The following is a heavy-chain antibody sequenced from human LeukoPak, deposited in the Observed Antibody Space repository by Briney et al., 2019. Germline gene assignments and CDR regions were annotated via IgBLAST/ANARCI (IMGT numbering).Heavy chain of an antibody. V-gene: IGHV3-30*18. Sequence: PGRSLRLSCAASGFTFSSYGMHWVRQAPGKGLEWVAVISYDGSNKYYADSVKGRFTISRDNSKNTLYLQMNSLRAEDTAVYYCAKDHVVATTTFDYWGQGTLVTVSS. D-gene: IGHD5-24*01. CDR2: ISYDGSNK. J-gene: IGHJ4*02. CDR3: AKDHVVATTTFDY. CDR1: GFTFSSYG.